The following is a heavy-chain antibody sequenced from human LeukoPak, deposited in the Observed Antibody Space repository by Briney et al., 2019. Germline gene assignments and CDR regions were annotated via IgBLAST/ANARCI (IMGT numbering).Heavy chain of an antibody. D-gene: IGHD2-2*03. CDR3: ARDGLARGGMDV. CDR2: INPSGGST. V-gene: IGHV1-46*01. J-gene: IGHJ6*02. CDR1: GYTFTSHY. Sequence: GASVKVSCKASGYTFTSHYMHWVRQAPGQGLEWMGIINPSGGSTSYAQKFQGRVTMTRDTSTSTVYMELSSLRSEDTAMYYCARDGLARGGMDVWGQGTTVTVSS.